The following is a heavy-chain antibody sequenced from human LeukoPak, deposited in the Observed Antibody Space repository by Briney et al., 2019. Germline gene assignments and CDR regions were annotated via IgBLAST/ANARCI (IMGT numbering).Heavy chain of an antibody. V-gene: IGHV1-69*05. CDR2: IIPIFGTA. CDR1: GGTFSSYA. Sequence: SVKVSCKASGGTFSSYAISWVRQAPGQGLEWMGRIIPIFGTANYAQKFQGRVTITTDESTSTAYTELSSLRSEDTAVYYCARDAYYYDSSGYGYWGQGTLVTVSS. CDR3: ARDAYYYDSSGYGY. J-gene: IGHJ4*02. D-gene: IGHD3-22*01.